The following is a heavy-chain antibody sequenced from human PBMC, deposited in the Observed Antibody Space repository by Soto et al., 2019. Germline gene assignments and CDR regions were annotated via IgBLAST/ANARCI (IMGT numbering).Heavy chain of an antibody. J-gene: IGHJ4*02. CDR1: GGSFSGYY. Sequence: QVQLQQWGAGLLKPSETLSLTCAVYGGSFSGYYWSWIRQPPGKGLEWIGEINHSGSTNYNPSLKSRVTRSVDTSKNQFSLKLSSVTAADTAVYYCASSSSTSHQSLHWGQGTLVTVSS. CDR2: INHSGST. CDR3: ASSSSTSHQSLH. D-gene: IGHD2-2*01. V-gene: IGHV4-34*01.